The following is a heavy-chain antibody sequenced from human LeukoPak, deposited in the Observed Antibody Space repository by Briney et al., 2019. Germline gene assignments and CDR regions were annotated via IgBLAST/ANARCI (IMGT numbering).Heavy chain of an antibody. CDR3: ARDDYYDSSGYFDY. D-gene: IGHD3-22*01. Sequence: ASVKVSCKASGYTFTSYGISWVRQAPGQGLEWMGWISAYNGNTNYAQKLQGRVTMTTDTSTSTDYMELRSLRSDDTAVYYCARDDYYDSSGYFDYWGQGTLVTVFS. V-gene: IGHV1-18*01. CDR1: GYTFTSYG. J-gene: IGHJ4*02. CDR2: ISAYNGNT.